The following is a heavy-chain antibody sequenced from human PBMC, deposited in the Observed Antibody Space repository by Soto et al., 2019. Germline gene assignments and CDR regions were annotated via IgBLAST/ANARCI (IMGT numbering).Heavy chain of an antibody. V-gene: IGHV5-10-1*01. Sequence: GESLKISCKGSGYSFTSYWISWVRQMPGKGLEWMGRIDPSDSYTNYSPSFQGHVTISADKSISTAYLQWSSLKASDTAMYYCARPVYGDYPARGDDAFDIWGQVTMVTVSS. CDR2: IDPSDSYT. J-gene: IGHJ3*02. D-gene: IGHD4-17*01. CDR3: ARPVYGDYPARGDDAFDI. CDR1: GYSFTSYW.